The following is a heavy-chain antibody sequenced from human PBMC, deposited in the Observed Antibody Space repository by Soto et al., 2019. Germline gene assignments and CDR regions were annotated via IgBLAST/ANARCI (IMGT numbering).Heavy chain of an antibody. D-gene: IGHD3-22*01. Sequence: GGSLRLSCAASGFTFDDYTMHWVRQAPGKGLEWVSLISWDGGSTYYADSVKGRFTISRDNSKNSLYLQMNSLRTEDTALYYCASAYYYDSSGYPGYWGQGTLVTVSS. CDR2: ISWDGGST. CDR1: GFTFDDYT. V-gene: IGHV3-43*01. CDR3: ASAYYYDSSGYPGY. J-gene: IGHJ4*02.